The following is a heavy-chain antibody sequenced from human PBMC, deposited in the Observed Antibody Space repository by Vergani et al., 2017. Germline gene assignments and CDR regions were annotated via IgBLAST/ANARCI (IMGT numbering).Heavy chain of an antibody. D-gene: IGHD3-16*01. Sequence: QITLKESGPTLVKPTPTLTLTCTFSGFSLSTSGVGVGWIRQPPGKALEWLALIYWDDDKRYSPSLKSRLTITKDTSKNQVVLTMTNMDPVDTATYYCAHTIVMGGYYYYYYMDVWGKGTTVTVSS. CDR2: IYWDDDK. CDR3: AHTIVMGGYYYYYYMDV. J-gene: IGHJ6*03. V-gene: IGHV2-5*02. CDR1: GFSLSTSGVG.